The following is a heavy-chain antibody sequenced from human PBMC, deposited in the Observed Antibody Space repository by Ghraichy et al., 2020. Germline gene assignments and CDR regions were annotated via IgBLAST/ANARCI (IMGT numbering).Heavy chain of an antibody. CDR3: AKEGGTYFDSYYYGLTV. CDR2: ISYDGSEK. V-gene: IGHV3-30*18. Sequence: GGSLRLSCAASEFTFSTFGMHWVRQAPGKGLEWVAVISYDGSEKYYADSVKGRFAISRDNSKYTLYLQMNSLRAEDTAVYYCAKEGGTYFDSYYYGLTVWGQEITVTVSS. J-gene: IGHJ6*02. D-gene: IGHD1-26*01. CDR1: EFTFSTFG.